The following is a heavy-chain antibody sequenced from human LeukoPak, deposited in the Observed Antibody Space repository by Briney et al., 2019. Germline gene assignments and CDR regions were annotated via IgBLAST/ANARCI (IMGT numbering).Heavy chain of an antibody. Sequence: GGSLRLSCAASGFTVSSNYMSWVRQAPGKGLEWVAVISYDGSNKKYGDSVKGRFTISRDNSKNTLDLQMNSLRAEDTAVYYCAKFALRYCSGGSCHPFDYWGQGTLVTVSS. V-gene: IGHV3-30*18. CDR2: ISYDGSNK. D-gene: IGHD2-15*01. CDR1: GFTVSSNY. CDR3: AKFALRYCSGGSCHPFDY. J-gene: IGHJ4*02.